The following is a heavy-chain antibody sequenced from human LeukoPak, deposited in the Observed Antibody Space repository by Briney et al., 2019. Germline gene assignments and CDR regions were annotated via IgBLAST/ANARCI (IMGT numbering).Heavy chain of an antibody. Sequence: SETLSLTCAVYGGSFSGYYWSWIRQPPGKGLEWIGYIYYSGSTNYNPSLKSRVTISVDTSKNQFSLKLSSVTAADTAVYYCARFTYYYDSSGLRGAFDIWGQGTMVTVSS. J-gene: IGHJ3*02. D-gene: IGHD3-22*01. CDR2: IYYSGST. CDR1: GGSFSGYY. CDR3: ARFTYYYDSSGLRGAFDI. V-gene: IGHV4-59*01.